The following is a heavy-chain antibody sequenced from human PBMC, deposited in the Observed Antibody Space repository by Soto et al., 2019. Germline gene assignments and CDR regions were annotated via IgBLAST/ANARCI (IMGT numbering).Heavy chain of an antibody. CDR3: AKPTLVAGLMKHVHVAS. CDR2: ISGTGVSS. J-gene: IGHJ1*01. CDR1: GFTFSSYA. Sequence: VQLLESGGGLVQPGGSLRLACEVSGFTFSSYAMSWVRQSPGKGLEWVAVISGTGVSSQYADSVKGRFTISSDNSKNTRTLHMTGLRPEDTAVYYCAKPTLVAGLMKHVHVASWCQGTLVTVSS. D-gene: IGHD6-19*01. V-gene: IGHV3-23*01.